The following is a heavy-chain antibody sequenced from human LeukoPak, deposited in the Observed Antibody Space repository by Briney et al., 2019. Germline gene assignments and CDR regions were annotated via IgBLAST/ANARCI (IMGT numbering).Heavy chain of an antibody. CDR1: LS. CDR3: ATDHSKAVGATLQYAFDI. V-gene: IGHV1-24*01. D-gene: IGHD1-26*01. J-gene: IGHJ3*02. Sequence: LSMQWVGQAFEKELEWMGGFDPEDGETIYAQKFQGRVTMTEDTSTDTAYMELSSLRSEDTAVYYCATDHSKAVGATLQYAFDIWGQGTMVTVSS. CDR2: FDPEDGET.